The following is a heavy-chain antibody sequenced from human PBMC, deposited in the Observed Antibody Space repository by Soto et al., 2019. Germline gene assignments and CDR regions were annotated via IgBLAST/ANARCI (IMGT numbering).Heavy chain of an antibody. CDR2: ISYDGANT. CDR1: GFTFSTYT. J-gene: IGHJ4*02. D-gene: IGHD2-8*02. V-gene: IGHV3-30-3*01. Sequence: QVQLVESGGGVVQPGRSLRLSCAASGFTFSTYTMHWVRQAPGKGLEWVALISYDGANTYYGDSVKGRFTISRDNSKNTLYLQMNSLTVEDTAVYYCAREGSVYGTGWHWGFDSWGQGTLVTVSS. CDR3: AREGSVYGTGWHWGFDS.